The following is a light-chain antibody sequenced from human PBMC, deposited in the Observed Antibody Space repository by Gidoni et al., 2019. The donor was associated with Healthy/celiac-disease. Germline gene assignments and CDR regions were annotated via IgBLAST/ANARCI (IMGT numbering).Light chain of an antibody. Sequence: DIQLTQSPSFLSASVGDRVTITCRASQGISSYSAWYQQKPGKDPKLLIYAASTLQSGVPSRLSGSGSGTEFTLTISSLQPEDFATYYCQQLNSYPRFGPGTKVDIK. CDR3: QQLNSYPR. V-gene: IGKV1-9*01. CDR1: QGISSY. CDR2: AAS. J-gene: IGKJ3*01.